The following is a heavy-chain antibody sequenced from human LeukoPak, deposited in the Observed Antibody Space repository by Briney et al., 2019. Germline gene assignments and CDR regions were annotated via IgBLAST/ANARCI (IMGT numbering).Heavy chain of an antibody. V-gene: IGHV4-34*01. Sequence: SETLSLTRAVYGGSFSGYYWGGIPEPPGRGLECSGEINHSGTTNYNPSLKSRVPISVGTPKNQFSLKLSSVTAADTAVYYCARANYDSSGYYYEYFDDCGQGTLVTVSS. D-gene: IGHD3-22*01. CDR2: INHSGTT. J-gene: IGHJ4*02. CDR1: GGSFSGYY. CDR3: ARANYDSSGYYYEYFDD.